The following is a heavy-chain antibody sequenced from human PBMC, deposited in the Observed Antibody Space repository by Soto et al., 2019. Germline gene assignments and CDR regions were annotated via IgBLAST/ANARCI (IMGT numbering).Heavy chain of an antibody. CDR2: IYYSGST. V-gene: IGHV4-59*01. Sequence: PSETLSLTCTVSGGSISSYYWSWIRQPPGKGLEWIGYIYYSGSTNYNPSLKSRVTISVDTSKNQFSLKLSSVTAADTAVYYCARVGRYCSGGSCYRSIDAFDIWGQGTMVTVSS. D-gene: IGHD2-15*01. CDR1: GGSISSYY. CDR3: ARVGRYCSGGSCYRSIDAFDI. J-gene: IGHJ3*02.